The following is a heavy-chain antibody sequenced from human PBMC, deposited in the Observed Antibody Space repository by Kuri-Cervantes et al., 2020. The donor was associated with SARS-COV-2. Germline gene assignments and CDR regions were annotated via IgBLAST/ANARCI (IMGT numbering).Heavy chain of an antibody. J-gene: IGHJ6*02. D-gene: IGHD3-3*01. CDR2: INHSGST. CDR1: GGSFSGYY. V-gene: IGHV4-34*01. Sequence: ESLKISCAVYGGSFSGYYWSWIRQPPGKGLEWIGEINHSGSTNYNPSLKSRVTISVDTSKNQFSLKLSSVTAADTAVYYCARDRYDFWSGLGYYYYGMDVWGQGTTVTVSS. CDR3: ARDRYDFWSGLGYYYYGMDV.